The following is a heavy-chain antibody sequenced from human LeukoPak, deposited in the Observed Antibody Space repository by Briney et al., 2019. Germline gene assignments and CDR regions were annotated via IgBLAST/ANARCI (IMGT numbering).Heavy chain of an antibody. CDR1: GYTFTDYY. V-gene: IGHV1-69-2*01. CDR3: ATALIMYYDFCSGPFDY. J-gene: IGHJ4*02. CDR2: VDPEDGET. D-gene: IGHD3-3*01. Sequence: ASVKVSCKVSGYTFTDYYMHWVQQAPGKGLEWMGLVDPEDGETIYAEKFQGRVTITADTSTDTAYMELSSLRSEDTAVYYCATALIMYYDFCSGPFDYWGQGTLVTVSS.